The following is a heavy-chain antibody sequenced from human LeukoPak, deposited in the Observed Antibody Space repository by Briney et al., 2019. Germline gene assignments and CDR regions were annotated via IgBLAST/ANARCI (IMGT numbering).Heavy chain of an antibody. CDR1: GFSFSDYA. J-gene: IGHJ4*02. Sequence: GKSLRLSCAASGFSFSDYAMHWVRQAPAKGLEWVAATSHNEGNRYYADSVKGRFTISRDNSRNTLYLEVNSLRTDDTAVYFCARGPGLAMGKGYFDYCGQGTLVTVPS. D-gene: IGHD5-18*01. V-gene: IGHV3-30-3*01. CDR2: TSHNEGNR. CDR3: ARGPGLAMGKGYFDY.